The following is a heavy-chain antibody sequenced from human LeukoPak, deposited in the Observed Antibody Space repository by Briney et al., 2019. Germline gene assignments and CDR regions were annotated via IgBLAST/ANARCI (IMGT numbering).Heavy chain of an antibody. D-gene: IGHD4-17*01. CDR2: ISAYNGNT. V-gene: IGHV1-18*01. Sequence: ASVKVPCKASGYTYISYGISWVRQAPGQGLEWMGWISAYNGNTNYAQKLQGRVTMTTDTSTSTAYMELRSLRSDDTAVYYCARDFGMTTVTTAAGDAFDIWGQGTMVTVSS. CDR3: ARDFGMTTVTTAAGDAFDI. CDR1: GYTYISYG. J-gene: IGHJ3*02.